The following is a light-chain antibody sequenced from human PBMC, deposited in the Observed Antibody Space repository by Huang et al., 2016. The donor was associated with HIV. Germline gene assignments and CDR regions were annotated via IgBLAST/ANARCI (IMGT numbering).Light chain of an antibody. CDR1: QHINNY. V-gene: IGKV1-27*01. Sequence: DIQMTQSPSSLSASVGDRVTITCRPIQHINNYLAWYQQKPGKVPKLLIYAASTLQSGVPSRFSGSGSGTDFSLTISSLQPEDVATYYCQNYNSAPPWTFGQGTKVEVK. J-gene: IGKJ1*01. CDR3: QNYNSAPPWT. CDR2: AAS.